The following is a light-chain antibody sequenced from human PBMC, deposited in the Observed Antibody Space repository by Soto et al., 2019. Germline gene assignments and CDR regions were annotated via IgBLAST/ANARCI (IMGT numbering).Light chain of an antibody. J-gene: IGKJ4*01. V-gene: IGKV3-20*01. CDR3: QQYGSSPLT. CDR2: GES. CDR1: QSVSSSY. Sequence: EIVLTQSPGTLSLSPGERATLSCRASQSVSSSYLAWYQQKPGQAPRLLIYGESSRATGIPDRFSGSGSGTDFTLTISRLEPEDFAVYYCQQYGSSPLTFGGGTKVEI.